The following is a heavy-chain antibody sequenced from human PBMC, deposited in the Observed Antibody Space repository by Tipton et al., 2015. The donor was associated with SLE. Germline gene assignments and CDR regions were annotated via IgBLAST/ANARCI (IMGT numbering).Heavy chain of an antibody. CDR2: IYYSGST. J-gene: IGHJ1*01. Sequence: TLSLTCTVSGGSVSSGSYYWSWIRQPPGKGLEWIGYIYYSGSTNYNPSLKSRVTISVDTSKNQFSLKLSSVTAADTAVYYCASSQHYYDTVRYFQHWGQGTLVTVSS. V-gene: IGHV4-61*01. CDR1: GGSVSSGSYY. D-gene: IGHD3-22*01. CDR3: ASSQHYYDTVRYFQH.